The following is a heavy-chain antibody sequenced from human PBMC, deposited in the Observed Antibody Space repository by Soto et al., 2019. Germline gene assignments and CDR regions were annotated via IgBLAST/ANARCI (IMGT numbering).Heavy chain of an antibody. CDR1: GFTFSSYA. V-gene: IGHV3-23*01. D-gene: IGHD3-9*01. CDR3: AKIRPTRKWYYDILTGYAFHY. CDR2: ISGSGGST. Sequence: GGSLRLSCAASGFTFSSYAMSWVRQAPGKGLEWVSAISGSGGSTYYADSVKGRFTISRDNSKNTLYLQMNSLRAEDTAVYYCAKIRPTRKWYYDILTGYAFHYWGQGTLVTVSS. J-gene: IGHJ4*02.